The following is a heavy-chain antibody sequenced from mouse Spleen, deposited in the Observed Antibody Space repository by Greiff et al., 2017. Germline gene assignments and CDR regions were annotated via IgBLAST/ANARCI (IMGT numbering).Heavy chain of an antibody. CDR3: ARGEYYYGSSYRYFDV. V-gene: IGHV1-18*01. CDR2: INPNNGGT. CDR1: GYTFTDYN. D-gene: IGHD1-1*01. J-gene: IGHJ1*01. Sequence: VQLKESGPELVKPGASVKIPCKASGYTFTDYNMDWVKQSHGKSPEWIGDINPNNGGTIYNQKFKGKATLTVDKSSSTAYMELRSLTSEDTAVYYCARGEYYYGSSYRYFDVWGAGTTVTVSS.